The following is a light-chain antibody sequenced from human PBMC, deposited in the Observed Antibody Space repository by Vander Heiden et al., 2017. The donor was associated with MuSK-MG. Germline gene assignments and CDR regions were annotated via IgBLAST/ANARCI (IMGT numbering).Light chain of an antibody. J-gene: IGKJ4*01. CDR3: QKYGDSLLT. V-gene: IGKV3-20*01. CDR2: GTS. CDR1: QSVSGSY. Sequence: EIELTLSPGTLSLSPGDSATLSCRASQSVSGSYIAWYQQEPGQSPRLLIHGTSGRAAGIPDRFGGYGSETDFSLTSSRLEPEDFAVYYCQKYGDSLLTFGGGTRVEIK.